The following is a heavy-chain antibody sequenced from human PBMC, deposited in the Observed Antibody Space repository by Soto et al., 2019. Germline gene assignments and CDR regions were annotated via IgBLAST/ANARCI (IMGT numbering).Heavy chain of an antibody. CDR2: IIHTGST. CDR1: RGSFSGYY. Sequence: SETLSLTCAVSRGSFSGYYWSWVRQFPGKGLEWIGEIIHTGSTNYNPSLKSRVTMSIDTSKKEISLKLSSVTAADTAVYYCARVGQPPSDYWGQGNLVTVSS. CDR3: ARVGQPPSDY. V-gene: IGHV4-34*12. J-gene: IGHJ4*02. D-gene: IGHD2-2*01.